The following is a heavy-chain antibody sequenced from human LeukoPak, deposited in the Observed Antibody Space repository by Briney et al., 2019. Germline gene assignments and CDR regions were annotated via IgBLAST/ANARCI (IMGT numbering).Heavy chain of an antibody. Sequence: PSETLSLTCTVSGVSISSYYWSWIRQPPGKGLEWIGYIYTSGSTNYNPSLMSRVTILVDTSKNQFSLKLSSVTAADTAVYYCARLAGYCSSTSCYGAFDIWGQGTMVTVSS. CDR3: ARLAGYCSSTSCYGAFDI. CDR1: GVSISSYY. CDR2: IYTSGST. J-gene: IGHJ3*02. D-gene: IGHD2-2*01. V-gene: IGHV4-4*09.